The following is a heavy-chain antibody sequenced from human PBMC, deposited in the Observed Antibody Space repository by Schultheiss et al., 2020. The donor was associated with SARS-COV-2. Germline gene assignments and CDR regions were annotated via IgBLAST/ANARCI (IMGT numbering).Heavy chain of an antibody. CDR1: GFTFSSYG. CDR3: ARDFEAGDGYNA. V-gene: IGHV3-33*08. CDR2: IWYDGSNK. Sequence: GGSLRLSCAASGFTFSSYGMHWVRQAPGKGLEWVAVIWYDGSNKYYADSVKGRFTISRDNSKNTLYLQMNSLRAEDTAVYYCARDFEAGDGYNAWGQGTLVTVSS. J-gene: IGHJ4*02. D-gene: IGHD5-24*01.